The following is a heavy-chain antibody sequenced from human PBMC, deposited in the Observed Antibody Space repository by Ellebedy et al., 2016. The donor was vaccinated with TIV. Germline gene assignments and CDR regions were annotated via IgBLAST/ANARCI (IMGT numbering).Heavy chain of an antibody. CDR3: ARALAASGKVTYYYGMDV. CDR1: NGSISGHF. CDR2: MYYSGSA. V-gene: IGHV4-59*11. J-gene: IGHJ6*02. D-gene: IGHD6-13*01. Sequence: SETLSLTXSVSNGSISGHFWSWIRQPPGQGLEWIGYMYYSGSAIYNPSLKSRVTISVDTSKNQFSLNLRSVTAADTALYFCARALAASGKVTYYYGMDVWGQGTTVTVSS.